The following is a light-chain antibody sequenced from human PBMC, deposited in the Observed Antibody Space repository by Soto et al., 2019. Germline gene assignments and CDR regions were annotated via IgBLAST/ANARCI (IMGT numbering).Light chain of an antibody. CDR3: QQYKSYWT. CDR2: KAS. V-gene: IGKV1-5*03. CDR1: QTISSW. Sequence: DIQMTQSPSTLSGSVGDRVTITCRASQTISSWLAWYQQKPGKAPNLLIYKASSLETGVPSRFSGSGSGTEFTLTISSLQPDDFASYHCQQYKSYWTFGQGTKVDIK. J-gene: IGKJ1*01.